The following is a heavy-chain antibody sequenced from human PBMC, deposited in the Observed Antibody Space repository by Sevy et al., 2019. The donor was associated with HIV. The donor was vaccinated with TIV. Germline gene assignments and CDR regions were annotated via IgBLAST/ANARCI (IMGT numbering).Heavy chain of an antibody. V-gene: IGHV3-48*02. CDR3: ARDLWGATRPSHFDY. J-gene: IGHJ4*02. CDR2: ISRSSSTI. D-gene: IGHD6-6*01. CDR1: GFTFSSYS. Sequence: GGSLRLSCAASGFTFSSYSMNWVRQAPGKGLEWVSYISRSSSTIYYADSLKGRFTISRDNAKNSLYLQMNSLRDEETAVYYCARDLWGATRPSHFDYWGQGTLVTVSS.